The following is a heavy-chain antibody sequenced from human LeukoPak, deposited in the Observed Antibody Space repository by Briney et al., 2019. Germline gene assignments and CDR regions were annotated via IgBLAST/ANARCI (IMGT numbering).Heavy chain of an antibody. CDR2: IKSKTDGGTT. CDR3: TTIRTSTIFGVVTAHYFDY. V-gene: IGHV3-15*01. Sequence: GGSLRLSCAASGFTFSNYWMHWVRQAPGKGLEWVGRIKSKTDGGTTDYAAPVKGRFTISRDDSKNTLYLQMNSLKTEDTAVYYCTTIRTSTIFGVVTAHYFDYWGQGTLVTVSS. CDR1: GFTFSNYW. J-gene: IGHJ4*02. D-gene: IGHD3-3*01.